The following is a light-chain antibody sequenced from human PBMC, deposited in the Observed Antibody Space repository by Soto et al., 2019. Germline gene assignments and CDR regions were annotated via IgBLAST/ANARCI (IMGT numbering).Light chain of an antibody. J-gene: IGKJ4*01. CDR2: SAT. V-gene: IGKV1-17*03. CDR3: EQDKCYLRT. Sequence: DIQMTQSPSDMSASVGDRVTITCRASQDISNFLVWFQQRPGKVPKRLIYSATRLESGVQSRFSGSGSGTEFALTIRRLQPEDFATESCEQDKCYLRTVGEGTKVDIK. CDR1: QDISNF.